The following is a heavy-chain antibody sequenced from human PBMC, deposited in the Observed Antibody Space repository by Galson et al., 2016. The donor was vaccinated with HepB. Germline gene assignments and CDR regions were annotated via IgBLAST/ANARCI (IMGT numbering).Heavy chain of an antibody. J-gene: IGHJ6*02. CDR3: AREWFEYPLLSGMDV. CDR1: GDTFSSYG. V-gene: IGHV1-69*10. D-gene: IGHD2-2*01. CDR2: IIPILGKG. Sequence: SVKVSCKASGDTFSSYGFSWVRQAPGQGLEWMGGIIPILGKGNYAQKFQGRVTITADESTSTAYMELSSLRSDDTAVYYGAREWFEYPLLSGMDVWGQGTTVTVSS.